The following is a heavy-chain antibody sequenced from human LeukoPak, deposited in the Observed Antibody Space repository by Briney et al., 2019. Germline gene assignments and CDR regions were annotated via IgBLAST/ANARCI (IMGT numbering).Heavy chain of an antibody. D-gene: IGHD3-22*01. CDR1: GYTFTSYG. Sequence: ASVKVSCKASGYTFTSYGISWVRQAPGQGLEWMGWISAYNGNTNHAQKLQGRVTMTTDTSTSTAYMELRSLRSDDTAVYYCARDFGPYDSSGYYRYWGQGTLVTVSS. CDR3: ARDFGPYDSSGYYRY. J-gene: IGHJ4*02. V-gene: IGHV1-18*01. CDR2: ISAYNGNT.